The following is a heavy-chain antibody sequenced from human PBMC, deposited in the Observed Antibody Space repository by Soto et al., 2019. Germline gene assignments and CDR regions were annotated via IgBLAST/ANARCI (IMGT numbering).Heavy chain of an antibody. Sequence: SXETLSLTCTVSGGSISSYYLSWIRQPAGKGLEWIGRIYTSGSTNYNPSLKSRVTMSVDTSKNQFSLKLSSVTAADTAVYYCARDSGGYFDWLSHGFDYWGQGTLVTVS. J-gene: IGHJ4*02. CDR1: GGSISSYY. V-gene: IGHV4-4*07. CDR3: ARDSGGYFDWLSHGFDY. CDR2: IYTSGST. D-gene: IGHD3-9*01.